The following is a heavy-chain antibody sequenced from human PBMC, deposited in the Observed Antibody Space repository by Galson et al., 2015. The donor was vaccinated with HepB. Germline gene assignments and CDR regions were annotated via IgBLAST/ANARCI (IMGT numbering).Heavy chain of an antibody. CDR2: IGIGNTFI. J-gene: IGHJ3*02. D-gene: IGHD1-1*01. CDR3: ARDLGTSRRAYDI. V-gene: IGHV3-21*01. CDR1: GFTLSTYN. Sequence: SLRLSCAASGFTLSTYNMNWVRQAPGKGLEWVSFIGIGNTFIKYTESVKGRFTISRDDAKNSLYLQMSSLRAEDTALYYCARDLGTSRRAYDIWGQGTLVTVSS.